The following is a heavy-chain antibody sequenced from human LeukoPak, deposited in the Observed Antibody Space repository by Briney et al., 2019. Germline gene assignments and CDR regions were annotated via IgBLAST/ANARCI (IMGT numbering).Heavy chain of an antibody. CDR3: ARSHGSYDFWSGYPDDAFDI. CDR2: IYSGGST. V-gene: IGHV3-66*01. CDR1: GFTVSSNY. D-gene: IGHD3-3*01. Sequence: GGSLRLSCAASGFTVSSNYMSWVRQAPGKGLEWVSVIYSGGSTYYADSVKGRFTISRDNSKNTLYLQMNSPRAEDTAVYYCARSHGSYDFWSGYPDDAFDIWGQGTMVTVSS. J-gene: IGHJ3*02.